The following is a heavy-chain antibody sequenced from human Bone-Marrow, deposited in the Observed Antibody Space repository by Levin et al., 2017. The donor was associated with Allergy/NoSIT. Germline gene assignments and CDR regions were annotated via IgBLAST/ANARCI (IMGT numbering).Heavy chain of an antibody. Sequence: GGSLRLSCAVSGFTFRNYAMHWVRQAPGRGLEWVAFISLDGNTQYYADSVKGRFTVSRDNSNNTLHMQMNSLRVEDTAIYYCAKDTYTCSGGSCYFFDYWGQGALVTVSS. J-gene: IGHJ4*02. CDR3: AKDTYTCSGGSCYFFDY. CDR1: GFTFRNYA. CDR2: ISLDGNTQ. D-gene: IGHD2-15*01. V-gene: IGHV3-30*18.